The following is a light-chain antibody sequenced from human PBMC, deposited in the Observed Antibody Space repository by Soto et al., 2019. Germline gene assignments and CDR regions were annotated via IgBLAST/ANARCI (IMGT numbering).Light chain of an antibody. Sequence: EIVLTQSPATLSLSPGERATLSCRASQSVSIFLAWYQQKPGQAPRLLVYNTSNRATGIPARFSGSGSGTDFTPTISSLEPEDFAIYYCLQRSSWPWTFGQGTKVDIK. V-gene: IGKV3-11*01. CDR3: LQRSSWPWT. CDR2: NTS. CDR1: QSVSIF. J-gene: IGKJ1*01.